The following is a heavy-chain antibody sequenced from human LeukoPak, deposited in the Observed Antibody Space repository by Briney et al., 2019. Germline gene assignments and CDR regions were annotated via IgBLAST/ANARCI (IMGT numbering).Heavy chain of an antibody. Sequence: PSETLSLTCTVSGGSISSSSYYWGWIRQPPVKGLEWIGSIYYSGSTYYNPSLKSRVTISVDTSKNQFSLKLSSVTTADTAVYYCATTYVVVAADAFDIWGQGTMVTVSS. D-gene: IGHD2-15*01. V-gene: IGHV4-39*07. CDR3: ATTYVVVAADAFDI. CDR1: GGSISSSSYY. CDR2: IYYSGST. J-gene: IGHJ3*02.